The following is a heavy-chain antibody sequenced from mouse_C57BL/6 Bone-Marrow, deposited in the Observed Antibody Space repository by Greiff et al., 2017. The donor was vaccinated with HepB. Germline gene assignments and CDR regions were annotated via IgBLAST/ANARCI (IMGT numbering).Heavy chain of an antibody. CDR3: ARQARYYYGSFYYAMDY. CDR1: GFTFSDYG. D-gene: IGHD1-1*01. CDR2: ISSGSSTI. V-gene: IGHV5-17*01. Sequence: EVQLVESGGGLVKPGGSLKLSCAASGFTFSDYGMHWVRQAPEKGLEWVAYISSGSSTIYYADTVKGRFTISRDNAKNTLFLQMTSLRSEDTAMYYCARQARYYYGSFYYAMDYWGQGTSVTVSS. J-gene: IGHJ4*01.